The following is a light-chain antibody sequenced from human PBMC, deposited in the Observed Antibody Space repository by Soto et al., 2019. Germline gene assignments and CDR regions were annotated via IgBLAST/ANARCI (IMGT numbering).Light chain of an antibody. J-gene: IGLJ2*01. CDR1: SGSVSTTYY. CDR2: STN. Sequence: QTVVTQEPSFSVSPGGTVTLTCGLTSGSVSTTYYPSWYQQTPGQAPRTLIYSTNIRSSGVPDRFSGSILGNKAALTITGAQADDEYDSHCMLYLGGGLVVFGGGTKLTVL. V-gene: IGLV8-61*01. CDR3: MLYLGGGLVV.